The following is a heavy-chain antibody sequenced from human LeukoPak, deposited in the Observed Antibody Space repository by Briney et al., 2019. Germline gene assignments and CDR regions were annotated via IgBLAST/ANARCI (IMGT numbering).Heavy chain of an antibody. V-gene: IGHV6-1*01. D-gene: IGHD1-26*01. CDR3: AREEGATRGYYYGMDV. Sequence: SQTLSLTCAIPGDSVSSNSAAWNWLRQSPSRGLEWLGRTYYRSEWYNDYAVSVKSRITINPDTSKNQFSLQLNSVTPEDTAVYYCAREEGATRGYYYGMDVWGQGTTVTVSS. CDR2: TYYRSEWYN. J-gene: IGHJ6*02. CDR1: GDSVSSNSAA.